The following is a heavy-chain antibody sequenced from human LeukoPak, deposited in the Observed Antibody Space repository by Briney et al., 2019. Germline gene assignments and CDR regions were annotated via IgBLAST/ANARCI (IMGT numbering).Heavy chain of an antibody. J-gene: IGHJ6*03. CDR1: VFTFSNYY. D-gene: IGHD5-24*01. CDR2: IKGNGATT. CDR3: ARAGEMRYMDV. Sequence: GGSLRLSCEASVFTFSNYYMSWIRPAPGQGLEWVSHIKGNGATTYYAESVRGRFTISRDNAKNSLFLQMNSLRVDDTATYYCARAGEMRYMDVWGKGTAVAVS. V-gene: IGHV3-11*01.